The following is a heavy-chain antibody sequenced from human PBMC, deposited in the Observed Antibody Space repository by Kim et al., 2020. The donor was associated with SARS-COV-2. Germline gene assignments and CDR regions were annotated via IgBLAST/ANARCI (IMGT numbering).Heavy chain of an antibody. Sequence: GGSLRLSCAASGFTFSSYSMNWVRQAPGKGLEWVSSISSSSSYIYYADSVKGRFTISRDNAKNSLYLQMNSLRAEDTAVYYCASYEYSSSWYGAIGDYYYGIYVWGQGTTVTVSS. CDR1: GFTFSSYS. CDR3: ASYEYSSSWYGAIGDYYYGIYV. CDR2: ISSSSSYI. V-gene: IGHV3-21*01. J-gene: IGHJ6*02. D-gene: IGHD6-13*01.